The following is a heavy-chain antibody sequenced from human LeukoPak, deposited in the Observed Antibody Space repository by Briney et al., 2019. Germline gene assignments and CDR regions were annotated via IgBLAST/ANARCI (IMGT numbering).Heavy chain of an antibody. J-gene: IGHJ6*03. CDR2: ISGSGGST. Sequence: HPGGSLRLSCAASGFTFSSYGMSWVRQAPGKGLEWVSGISGSGGSTYYADSVKGRFTISRDNSKNSLYLQMNSLRAEDTAVYYCAREHYFYHMDGWGEGTTVTVSS. CDR1: GFTFSSYG. V-gene: IGHV3-23*01. CDR3: AREHYFYHMDG.